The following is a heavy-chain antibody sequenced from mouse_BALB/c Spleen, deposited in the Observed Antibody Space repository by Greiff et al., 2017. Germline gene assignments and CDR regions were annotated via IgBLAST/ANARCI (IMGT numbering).Heavy chain of an antibody. V-gene: IGHV1-4*02. CDR2: INPSSGYT. J-gene: IGHJ4*01. CDR1: GYTFTSYT. D-gene: IGHD2-1*01. CDR3: ARRGNYYAMDY. Sequence: VKLQQSAAELARPGASVKMSCKASGYTFTSYTMHWVKQRPGQGLEWIGYINPSSGYTEYNQKFKDKTTLTADKSSSTAYMQLSSLTSEDSAVYYCARRGNYYAMDYWGQGTSVTVSS.